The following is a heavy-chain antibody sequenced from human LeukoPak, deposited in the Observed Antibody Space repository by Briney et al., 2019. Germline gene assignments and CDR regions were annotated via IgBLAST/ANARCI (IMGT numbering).Heavy chain of an antibody. V-gene: IGHV3-21*01. Sequence: GGSLRLSCAASGFTVSSSYMSWIRQAPGKGLEWVSSISGTGSYKYYADSEKRRSTISRDNAKNSLYLQRNSLRADNTAVYYCAGVFYDTSGYYYDYWGQGTLVTVSS. CDR1: GFTVSSSY. CDR3: AGVFYDTSGYYYDY. J-gene: IGHJ4*02. CDR2: ISGTGSYK. D-gene: IGHD3-22*01.